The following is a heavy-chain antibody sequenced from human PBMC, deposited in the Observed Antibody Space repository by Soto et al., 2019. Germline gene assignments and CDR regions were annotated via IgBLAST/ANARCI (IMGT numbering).Heavy chain of an antibody. CDR3: ARGSYDSSGYYDY. Sequence: PSETLSLTCAVSGGSTSSGGYSWSWIRQPPGKGLEWIGYIYHSGSTYYNPSLKSRVTISVDRSKNQFSLKLSSVTAADTAVYYCARGSYDSSGYYDYWGQGTLVTVSS. D-gene: IGHD3-22*01. CDR1: GGSTSSGGYS. CDR2: IYHSGST. J-gene: IGHJ4*02. V-gene: IGHV4-30-2*01.